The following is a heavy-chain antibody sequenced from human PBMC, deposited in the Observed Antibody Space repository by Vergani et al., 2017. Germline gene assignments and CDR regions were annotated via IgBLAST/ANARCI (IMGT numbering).Heavy chain of an antibody. J-gene: IGHJ6*02. CDR3: ARTKSRXGYNSPYYYYGMDV. Sequence: QVQLVQSGSELKKPGASVKVSCKASGYTFTSYAMNWVRQAPGQGLEWMGWINTNTGNPTYAQGFKGRFVFSLDTSVSTAYMQISSLKAEDTAVYYCARTKSRXGYNSPYYYYGMDVWGQGTTVTVSS. CDR1: GYTFTSYA. D-gene: IGHD5-24*01. V-gene: IGHV7-4-1*02. CDR2: INTNTGNP.